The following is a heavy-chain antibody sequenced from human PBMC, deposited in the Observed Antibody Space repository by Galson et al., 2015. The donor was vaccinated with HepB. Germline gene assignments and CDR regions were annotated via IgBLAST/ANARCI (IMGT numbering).Heavy chain of an antibody. CDR2: ISYDGSNK. CDR1: GFTFSSYG. D-gene: IGHD3-10*01. CDR3: AKEGPLRVPHYYYYGMDV. J-gene: IGHJ6*02. Sequence: SLRLSCAASGFTFSSYGMHWVRQAPGKGLEWVAVISYDGSNKYYADSVKGRFTISRDNSKNTLYLQMNSLRAEDTAVYYCAKEGPLRVPHYYYYGMDVWGQGTTVTVSS. V-gene: IGHV3-30*18.